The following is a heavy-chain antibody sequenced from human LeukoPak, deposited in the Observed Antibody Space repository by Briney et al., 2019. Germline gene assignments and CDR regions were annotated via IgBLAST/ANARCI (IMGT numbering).Heavy chain of an antibody. CDR1: GFTFSNAW. V-gene: IGHV3-15*01. CDR2: IKRNADGGTT. D-gene: IGHD2-15*01. J-gene: IGHJ4*02. Sequence: GGSLRLSCAASGFTFSNAWMNWVRQAPGKGLEWVGRIKRNADGGTTEYAAPVKGRFTISRDDSKNTLYLQMNSLKTEDTAVYYCPTSWDIQYYFDYWGQGTLVTVSS. CDR3: PTSWDIQYYFDY.